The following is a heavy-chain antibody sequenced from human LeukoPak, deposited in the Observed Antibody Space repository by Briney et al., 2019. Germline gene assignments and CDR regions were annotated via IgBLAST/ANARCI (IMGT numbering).Heavy chain of an antibody. D-gene: IGHD6-19*01. Sequence: GGSLRLSCAASGFTFSSYWMSWVRQAPGKGLEWVANIKQDGSVKQYVDSVKGRFTISRDNAKNSLYLQMNSLRAEDTAVYCCARDDSGSLDYWGQGTLVTVSS. CDR2: IKQDGSVK. CDR3: ARDDSGSLDY. V-gene: IGHV3-7*05. J-gene: IGHJ4*02. CDR1: GFTFSSYW.